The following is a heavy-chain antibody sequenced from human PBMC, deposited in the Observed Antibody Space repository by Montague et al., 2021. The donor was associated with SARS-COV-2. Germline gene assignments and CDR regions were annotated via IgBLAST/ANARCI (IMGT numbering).Heavy chain of an antibody. Sequence: SETLSLTCTVSGDSISDYYWSWIRQPPGLGLEWIGYIFRSGATNYNPPLKSRVIISLDTSKSQFSLRLRSVTAADTAISYCARTSRGSRYFYGVDVWGQGTTVTVSS. CDR3: ARTSRGSRYFYGVDV. V-gene: IGHV4-59*01. CDR2: IFRSGAT. D-gene: IGHD3-10*01. CDR1: GDSISDYY. J-gene: IGHJ6*02.